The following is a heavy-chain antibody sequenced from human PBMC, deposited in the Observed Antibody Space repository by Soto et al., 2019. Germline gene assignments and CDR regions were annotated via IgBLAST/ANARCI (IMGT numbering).Heavy chain of an antibody. J-gene: IGHJ4*02. CDR1: GGTFSSYA. Sequence: AXSVKVSCKASGGTFSSYAISWVRQAPGQGLEWMGGIIPIFGTANYAQKFQGRVTITADESTSTAYMELSSLRSEDTAVYYCARPHYDSSGYYYASPFDYWGQGTLVTVSS. CDR3: ARPHYDSSGYYYASPFDY. CDR2: IIPIFGTA. V-gene: IGHV1-69*13. D-gene: IGHD3-22*01.